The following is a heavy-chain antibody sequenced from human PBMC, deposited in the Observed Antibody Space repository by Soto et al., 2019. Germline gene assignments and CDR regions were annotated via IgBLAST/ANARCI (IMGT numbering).Heavy chain of an antibody. Sequence: QVQLVQSGTEVNKPGSSVKVSCKASGGTFSSYAISWVRQAPGQGLEWMGGISPICGTTNYAQRFQGRVSITADESTSTTYMELSSLRSEDTAVYYCAGSYKYGSGTFDAFDIWGQGTLVTVSS. D-gene: IGHD3-10*01. V-gene: IGHV1-69*01. J-gene: IGHJ3*02. CDR1: GGTFSSYA. CDR2: ISPICGTT. CDR3: AGSYKYGSGTFDAFDI.